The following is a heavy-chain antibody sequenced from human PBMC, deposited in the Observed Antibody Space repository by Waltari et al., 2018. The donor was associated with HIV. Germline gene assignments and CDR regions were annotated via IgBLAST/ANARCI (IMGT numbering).Heavy chain of an antibody. CDR3: ARDRIAVTGSYYYGMDV. V-gene: IGHV1-2*02. D-gene: IGHD6-19*01. Sequence: QVQLVQSGAEVKKPGASVKVSCKASGYTFTGYYMHWVRQAPGQGLEWMGGINPKSDGTNSAQKFQGRVTMTRDTSTSTAYMELSRLRSDDTALYYCARDRIAVTGSYYYGMDVWGQGTTVTVSS. CDR1: GYTFTGYY. CDR2: INPKSDGT. J-gene: IGHJ6*02.